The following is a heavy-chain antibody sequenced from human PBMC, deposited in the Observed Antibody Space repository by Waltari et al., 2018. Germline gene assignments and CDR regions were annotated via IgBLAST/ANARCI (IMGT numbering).Heavy chain of an antibody. CDR3: ARQTCIQLWLYAFDI. CDR1: GGSISSSSYY. D-gene: IGHD5-18*01. CDR2: IDYIGST. Sequence: QLQLQESGPGLVKPSETLSLTCTVSGGSISSSSYYWGWIRQPPGKGLEWIGSIDYIGSTYYNPSLKSRVTISVDTSKNQFSLKLSSVTAADTAVYYCARQTCIQLWLYAFDIWGQGTMVTVSS. V-gene: IGHV4-39*01. J-gene: IGHJ3*02.